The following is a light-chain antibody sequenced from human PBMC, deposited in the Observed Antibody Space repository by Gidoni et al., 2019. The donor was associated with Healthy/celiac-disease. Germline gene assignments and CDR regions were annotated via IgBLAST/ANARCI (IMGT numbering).Light chain of an antibody. CDR1: QSPRHSNGYNY. V-gene: IGKV2-28*01. J-gene: IGKJ4*01. Sequence: DIVRTQSPLSLTVTPGEPASISCRSSQSPRHSNGYNYLDWYLQKPGQSPQLLIYLGSNRASGVPGRFSGGGSGTDFTLKISRLEAEDVGVYYCLQSLQTPLTFGGGTKVEIK. CDR3: LQSLQTPLT. CDR2: LGS.